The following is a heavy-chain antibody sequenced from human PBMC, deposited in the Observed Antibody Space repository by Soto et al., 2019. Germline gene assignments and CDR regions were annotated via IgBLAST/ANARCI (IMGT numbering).Heavy chain of an antibody. CDR3: ARGTTVPPDWYFDR. Sequence: QVQLVQSGAEVKKPGSSVKVSCKASGGTFSSYTISWVRQAPGQGLEWMGRIIPILGIANYAQKFQGRVTITADKSTSTAYMELSSLRSEDTAVYYCARGTTVPPDWYFDRWGRGTLVTVSS. V-gene: IGHV1-69*02. J-gene: IGHJ2*01. CDR2: IIPILGIA. CDR1: GGTFSSYT. D-gene: IGHD4-17*01.